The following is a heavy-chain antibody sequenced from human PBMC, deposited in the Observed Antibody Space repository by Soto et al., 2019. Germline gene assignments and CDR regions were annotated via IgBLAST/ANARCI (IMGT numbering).Heavy chain of an antibody. D-gene: IGHD1-20*01. CDR1: GGTFSSYA. J-gene: IGHJ6*02. CDR3: ARDITPEGDYYGMDV. CDR2: IIPILGIA. Sequence: ASVKVSCKASGGTFSSYAISWVRQAPGQGLEWMGRIIPILGIANYAQKFQGRVTITADKSTSTAYMELSSLRSEDTAVYYCARDITPEGDYYGMDVWGQGTTVTVSS. V-gene: IGHV1-69*04.